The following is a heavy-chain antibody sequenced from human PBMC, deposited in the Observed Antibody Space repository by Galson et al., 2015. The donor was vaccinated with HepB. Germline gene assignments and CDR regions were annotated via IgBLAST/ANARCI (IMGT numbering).Heavy chain of an antibody. CDR2: IKQDGSEK. V-gene: IGHV3-7*03. CDR1: GFTFSNAW. Sequence: SLRLSCAASGFTFSNAWMNWVRQAPGKGLEWVANIKQDGSEKYYVDSVKGRFTISRDNAKNSLYLQMNSLRAEDTAVYYCARDVTYDFWSIDYWGQGTLVTVSS. J-gene: IGHJ4*02. D-gene: IGHD3-3*01. CDR3: ARDVTYDFWSIDY.